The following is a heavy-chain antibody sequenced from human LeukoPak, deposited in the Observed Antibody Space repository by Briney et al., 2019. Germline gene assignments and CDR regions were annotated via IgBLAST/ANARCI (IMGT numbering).Heavy chain of an antibody. Sequence: PGGSLRLSCAASGFTFSTYGIHWVRQAPGKGLEWVSFIRYDGTETYYADSVKGRFTFSRGNSKNTLFLQMNSLRAEDTAVYYCANGYSFYTDVWGKGTTVTVSS. D-gene: IGHD2-21*01. J-gene: IGHJ6*03. CDR3: ANGYSFYTDV. CDR1: GFTFSTYG. V-gene: IGHV3-30*02. CDR2: IRYDGTET.